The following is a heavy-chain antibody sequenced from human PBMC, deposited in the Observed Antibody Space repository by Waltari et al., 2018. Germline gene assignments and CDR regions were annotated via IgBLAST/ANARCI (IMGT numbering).Heavy chain of an antibody. J-gene: IGHJ5*02. V-gene: IGHV4-34*01. CDR1: GVSFSDYY. CDR2: IQHSGSA. D-gene: IGHD3-3*01. CDR3: ARGTTIFGLRWFDP. Sequence: QVQLQQWGAGLLKPSETLSLTCTVYGVSFSDYYWTWIRQPPGKGLEWIGEIQHSGSAKYNPSLMSRVTISVDTSKNQISLKMNSMSAADTAVYYCARGTTIFGLRWFDPWGQGTLVTVSS.